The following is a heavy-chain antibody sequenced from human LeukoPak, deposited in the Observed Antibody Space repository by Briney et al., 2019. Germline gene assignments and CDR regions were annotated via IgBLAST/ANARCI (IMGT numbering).Heavy chain of an antibody. CDR3: TKSLTGSNAFDI. Sequence: PGGSLRLSCAASGLTLSSYDVPSVRQAPGKGLGWVAFIRYDGSNKYYADSVKVRFTISRDNSKNTLYLQMNSLRAEDTAVYYCTKSLTGSNAFDIWGQGTMVTVSS. D-gene: IGHD7-27*01. CDR1: GLTLSSYD. CDR2: IRYDGSNK. V-gene: IGHV3-30*02. J-gene: IGHJ3*02.